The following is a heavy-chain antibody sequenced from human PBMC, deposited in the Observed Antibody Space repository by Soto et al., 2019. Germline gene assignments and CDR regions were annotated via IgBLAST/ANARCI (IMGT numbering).Heavy chain of an antibody. CDR2: IRNKANSYAT. V-gene: IGHV3-73*02. D-gene: IGHD3-10*01. CDR1: GFIFSDSP. J-gene: IGHJ4*02. CDR3: ARITMGLEN. Sequence: EVQLVESGGGLVQPGGSLKLSCAASGFIFSDSPMHWVRKASGKGLEWVGRIRNKANSYATAYAASVQGRFIISRDDSKNTAYLQMNSLRIEDTAMYYCARITMGLENWGQGILVTVSS.